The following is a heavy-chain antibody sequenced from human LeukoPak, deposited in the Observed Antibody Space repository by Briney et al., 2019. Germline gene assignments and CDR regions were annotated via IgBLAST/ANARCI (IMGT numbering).Heavy chain of an antibody. Sequence: SQTLSLTCAISGDSVSSNSAAWNWIRQSPSRGLEWLGRTYYRSKWYNDYAVSVKSRITINPDTPKNQFSLQLNSVTPEDTAVYYCARAWRRAAAGREGWFDPWGQGTLVTVSS. J-gene: IGHJ5*02. V-gene: IGHV6-1*01. CDR3: ARAWRRAAAGREGWFDP. D-gene: IGHD6-13*01. CDR1: GDSVSSNSAA. CDR2: TYYRSKWYN.